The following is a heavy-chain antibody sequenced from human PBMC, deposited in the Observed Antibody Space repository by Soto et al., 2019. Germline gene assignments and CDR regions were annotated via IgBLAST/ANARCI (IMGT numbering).Heavy chain of an antibody. CDR2: IYWDDDK. V-gene: IGHV2-5*02. D-gene: IGHD3-16*01. Sequence: QITLKESGPTLVRPTQTLTLTCTVSGFSLDTWGVGVGWIRQPPGKAPEWLALIYWDDDKRYSPSLKNSLTITKDTSKNQLVLRVTNMAPVDTVTYYCARALGSWGSYYFDHWGQGTLVTVSP. CDR1: GFSLDTWGVG. J-gene: IGHJ4*02. CDR3: ARALGSWGSYYFDH.